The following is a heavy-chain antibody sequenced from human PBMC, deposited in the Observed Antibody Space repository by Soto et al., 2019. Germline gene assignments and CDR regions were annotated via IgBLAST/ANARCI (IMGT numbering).Heavy chain of an antibody. CDR1: GYAFTTYG. V-gene: IGHV1-18*01. Sequence: QVHLVQSGAEVKKPGPSVKVSCKGPGYAFTTYGITWVRQAPGQGLEWMGWISAHNGNTNYAQKRQGRVTVTRDTSTSTAYMELRSLRSDDTAVYYCASGRYGDYWGQGALVTVSS. CDR3: ASGRYGDY. J-gene: IGHJ4*02. CDR2: ISAHNGNT. D-gene: IGHD1-26*01.